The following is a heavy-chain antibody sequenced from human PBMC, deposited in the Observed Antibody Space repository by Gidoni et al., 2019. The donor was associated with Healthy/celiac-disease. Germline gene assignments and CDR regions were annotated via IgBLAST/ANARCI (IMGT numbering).Heavy chain of an antibody. J-gene: IGHJ1*01. CDR3: ARVYYDSSGYSFTEYFQH. Sequence: EVQLVESGGGLVQPGGSLRLSCAASGFTVRSNYMSWVRQAPGKGLEWVSVIYSGGSTYYADSVKGRFTISRDNSKNTLYLQMNSLRAEDTAVYYCARVYYDSSGYSFTEYFQHWGQGTLVTVSS. D-gene: IGHD3-22*01. CDR2: IYSGGST. V-gene: IGHV3-66*01. CDR1: GFTVRSNY.